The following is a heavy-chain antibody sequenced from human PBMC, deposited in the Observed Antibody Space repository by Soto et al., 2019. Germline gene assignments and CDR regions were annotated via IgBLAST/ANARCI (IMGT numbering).Heavy chain of an antibody. CDR1: GFTFDDYA. V-gene: IGHV3-9*01. CDR3: AKDSGNRSIAARGGFDY. J-gene: IGHJ4*02. D-gene: IGHD6-6*01. Sequence: GGSLRLSCAASGFTFDDYAMHWVRQAPGKGLEWVSGISWNSGSIGYADSVKGRFTISRDNAKNSLYLQMNSLRAEDTALYYCAKDSGNRSIAARGGFDYWGQGTLVTVSS. CDR2: ISWNSGSI.